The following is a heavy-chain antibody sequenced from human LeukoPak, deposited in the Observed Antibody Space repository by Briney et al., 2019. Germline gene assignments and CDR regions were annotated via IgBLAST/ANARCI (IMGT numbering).Heavy chain of an antibody. Sequence: GGSLRLSCAASGFTVSSNYMNWVRQAPGKGLEWVSVIYSGGTTYYADSVKGRFTISRDNSKNTLYLQMNSLRDEDTALYYCARGRLCSSTSCWFDYWGQGTLVTVSS. J-gene: IGHJ4*02. CDR1: GFTVSSNY. D-gene: IGHD2-2*01. CDR3: ARGRLCSSTSCWFDY. V-gene: IGHV3-66*01. CDR2: IYSGGTT.